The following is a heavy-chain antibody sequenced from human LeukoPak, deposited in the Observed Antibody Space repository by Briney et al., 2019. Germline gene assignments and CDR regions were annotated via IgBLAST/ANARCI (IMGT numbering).Heavy chain of an antibody. CDR1: GFTFSSYN. CDR2: ISSSSSTK. J-gene: IGHJ6*02. V-gene: IGHV3-48*04. D-gene: IGHD3-22*01. Sequence: GGSLRLSCAASGFTFSSYNMNWVRQAPGKGLEWVSYISSSSSTKHYADSVKGRFTISRDNAKNSLYLQMNSLRAEDTAVYYCARDRYYYDSSGPLGYGMDVWGQGTTVTVSS. CDR3: ARDRYYYDSSGPLGYGMDV.